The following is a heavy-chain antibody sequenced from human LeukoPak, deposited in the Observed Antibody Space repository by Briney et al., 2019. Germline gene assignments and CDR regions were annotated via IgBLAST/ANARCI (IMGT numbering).Heavy chain of an antibody. CDR1: GFTFSSYA. CDR3: ARDGPPYDSSGYYSYYFDY. Sequence: GGSLRLSCAASGFTFSSYAMSWVRQAPGKGLEWVSAISGSGGSTYYADSVQGRITISRDNSKNTLYLQMNSLRAEDTAVYYCARDGPPYDSSGYYSYYFDYWGQGTLVTVSS. D-gene: IGHD3-22*01. CDR2: ISGSGGST. J-gene: IGHJ4*02. V-gene: IGHV3-23*01.